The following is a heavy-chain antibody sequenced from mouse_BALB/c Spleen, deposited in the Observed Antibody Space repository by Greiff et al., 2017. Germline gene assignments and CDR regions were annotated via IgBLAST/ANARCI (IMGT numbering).Heavy chain of an antibody. Sequence: QVQLQQPGAELVKPGASVKMSCKASGYTFTSYWMHWVKQRPGQGLEWIGTIDPSDSYTSYNQKFKGKATLTVDTSSSTAYMQLSSLTSEDSAVYYCTGGYHEAWFAYWGQGTLVTVSA. D-gene: IGHD5-1-1*01. CDR1: GYTFTSYW. V-gene: IGHV1S127*01. J-gene: IGHJ3*01. CDR3: TGGYHEAWFAY. CDR2: IDPSDSYT.